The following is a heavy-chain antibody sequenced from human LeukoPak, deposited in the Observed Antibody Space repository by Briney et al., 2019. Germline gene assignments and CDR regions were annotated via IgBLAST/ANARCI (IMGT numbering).Heavy chain of an antibody. Sequence: SENLSLTCTVSGGSLSSYYWSWIRQPPGKGLEWIGYIYHSGSTNYNPSLKSRVTISVDTSKNQFSLELTSVTAADTAVYYCAGSWESIATRGTWFDPWGQGTVVTVSS. CDR2: IYHSGST. V-gene: IGHV4-59*01. J-gene: IGHJ5*02. D-gene: IGHD6-6*01. CDR1: GGSLSSYY. CDR3: AGSWESIATRGTWFDP.